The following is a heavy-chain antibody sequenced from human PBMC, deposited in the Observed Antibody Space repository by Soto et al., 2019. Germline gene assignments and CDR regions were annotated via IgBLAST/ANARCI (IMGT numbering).Heavy chain of an antibody. D-gene: IGHD6-13*01. CDR3: ARDGLRESSSWYGYYYMDV. Sequence: ASVKVSCKASGYTFTSYAMHWVRQAPGQRLEWMGWINAGNGNTKYSQKFQGRVTITRDTSASTAYMELSSLRSEDTAVYYCARDGLRESSSWYGYYYMDVWGKGTTVTVSS. CDR1: GYTFTSYA. CDR2: INAGNGNT. J-gene: IGHJ6*03. V-gene: IGHV1-3*01.